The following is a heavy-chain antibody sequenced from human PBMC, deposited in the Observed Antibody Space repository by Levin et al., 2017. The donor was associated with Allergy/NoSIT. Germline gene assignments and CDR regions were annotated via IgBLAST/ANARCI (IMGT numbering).Heavy chain of an antibody. D-gene: IGHD5-18*01. V-gene: IGHV4-30-2*01. CDR1: GGSISSGGYS. CDR3: ARVAAYSYGYYFDY. J-gene: IGHJ4*02. CDR2: IYLSGST. Sequence: SETLSLTCAVSGGSISSGGYSWSWIRQPPGTGLEWIGYIYLSGSTYYNPSLKRRVTISVDRSKNQFSLNLSSVTAADTAVYYCARVAAYSYGYYFDYWGQGTLVTVSS.